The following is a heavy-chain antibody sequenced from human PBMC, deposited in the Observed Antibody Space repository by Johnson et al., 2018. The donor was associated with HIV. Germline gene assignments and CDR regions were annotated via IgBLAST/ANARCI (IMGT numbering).Heavy chain of an antibody. CDR1: GFTFSSYA. CDR3: AKGGGSGWSDAFDI. J-gene: IGHJ3*02. V-gene: IGHV3-23*04. Sequence: VQLVESGGGVVQPGRSLRLSCAASGFTFSSYAMHWVRQAPGKGLDWVSTISGSGGSTYSADSVKGRFTISRDNSENTLYLQMNSLRAEDTAVYYCAKGGGSGWSDAFDIWGQGTMVTVSS. CDR2: ISGSGGST. D-gene: IGHD6-19*01.